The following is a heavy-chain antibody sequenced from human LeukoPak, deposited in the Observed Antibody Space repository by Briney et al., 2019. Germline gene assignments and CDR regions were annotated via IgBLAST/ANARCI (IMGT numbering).Heavy chain of an antibody. CDR1: GFTFSSCA. CDR3: AKFYALLTGHFDY. V-gene: IGHV3-23*01. D-gene: IGHD3-9*01. J-gene: IGHJ4*02. Sequence: QAGGSLRLSCAASGFTFSSCAMSWVRQSPGKGLEWVSAINGGGETTYYACYADSVKGRFTISRDSSKNTLHLQMNSLRAEDTAVYYCAKFYALLTGHFDYWGQGTLVTVPS. CDR2: INGGGETTYYA.